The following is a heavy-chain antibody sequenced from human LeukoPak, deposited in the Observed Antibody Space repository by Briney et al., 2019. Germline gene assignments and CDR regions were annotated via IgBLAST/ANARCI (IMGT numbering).Heavy chain of an antibody. CDR1: GYTFTNYG. Sequence: GASVKVSCKASGYTFTNYGISWVRQATGQGLEWMGWMNPNSGNTGYAQKFQGRVTMTRNTSISTAYMEVSSLRFEDTAVYYCAGGRPRGYCSGGSCYHNFDYWGQGTLVTASS. D-gene: IGHD2-15*01. V-gene: IGHV1-8*02. CDR3: AGGRPRGYCSGGSCYHNFDY. J-gene: IGHJ4*02. CDR2: MNPNSGNT.